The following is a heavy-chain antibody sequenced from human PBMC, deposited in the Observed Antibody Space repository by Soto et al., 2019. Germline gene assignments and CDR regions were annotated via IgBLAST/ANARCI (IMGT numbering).Heavy chain of an antibody. V-gene: IGHV3-23*05. Sequence: EVQLLESGGGLVQPGGSLRLSCAASGFTFSNSAMSWVRQTPGKGLEWVSTLYSGGATYYADSVEGMSTISRDNSKNTVYLQMNSLRPEDTAVFYCAKRSSGWTFDYWGQGTLVTVSS. CDR3: AKRSSGWTFDY. CDR1: GFTFSNSA. D-gene: IGHD6-19*01. CDR2: LYSGGAT. J-gene: IGHJ4*02.